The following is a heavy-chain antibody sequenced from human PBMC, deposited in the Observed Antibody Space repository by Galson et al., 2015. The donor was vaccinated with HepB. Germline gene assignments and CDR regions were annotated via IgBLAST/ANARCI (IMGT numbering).Heavy chain of an antibody. CDR2: TYYRSQWYS. J-gene: IGHJ4*02. V-gene: IGHV6-1*01. CDR1: GDSVSSRTAS. CDR3: ARAWTSRPSTRQTDHFDY. Sequence: CAISGDSVSSRTASWNWIRQSPSRGLDWLGRTYYRSQWYSEYSASVRGRMTISPDTSENQFSLHLSSVTPEDTAIYFCARAWTSRPSTRQTDHFDYWGQGTLVTVSS. D-gene: IGHD1-1*01.